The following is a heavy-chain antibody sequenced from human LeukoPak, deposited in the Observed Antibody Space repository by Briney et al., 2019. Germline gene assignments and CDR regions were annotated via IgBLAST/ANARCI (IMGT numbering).Heavy chain of an antibody. Sequence: PGGSLRLSCVVSGFTFNRYWMTWVRQAPGKGLEWVANIKQDGSEKNYVDSVKGRFTISRDNAKDSLYLQMNSLRAEDTAVYYCAREDDTKVPAQRGDWFDPWGQGTLVTVSS. D-gene: IGHD2-2*01. CDR3: AREDDTKVPAQRGDWFDP. J-gene: IGHJ5*02. V-gene: IGHV3-7*01. CDR1: GFTFNRYW. CDR2: IKQDGSEK.